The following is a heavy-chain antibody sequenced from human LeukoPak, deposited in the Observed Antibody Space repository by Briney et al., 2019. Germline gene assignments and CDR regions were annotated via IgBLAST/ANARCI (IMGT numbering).Heavy chain of an antibody. CDR3: ARGPPQAVADLNYFDY. CDR2: IYTSGST. D-gene: IGHD6-19*01. Sequence: SETLSLTCTVSGGSISSYYWSWIRQPAGKGLEWIGRIYTSGSTNYNPSLKSRVTMSVDTSKNQFSLKLSSVTAADTAVYYCARGPPQAVADLNYFDYWGQGTLVTVSS. CDR1: GGSISSYY. J-gene: IGHJ4*02. V-gene: IGHV4-4*07.